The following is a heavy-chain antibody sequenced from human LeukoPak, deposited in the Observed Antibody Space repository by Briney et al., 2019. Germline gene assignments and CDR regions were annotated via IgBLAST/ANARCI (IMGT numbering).Heavy chain of an antibody. CDR2: ISSSGSTI. Sequence: GGSLRLSCAASGFTFSSYVMSWIRQAPGKGLEWVSYISSSGSTIYYAGSVKGRFTISRDNAKNSLYLQMNSLRAEDTAVYYCARDHIVRGVGRRIDPWGQGTLVTVSS. V-gene: IGHV3-11*01. D-gene: IGHD3-10*01. J-gene: IGHJ5*02. CDR1: GFTFSSYV. CDR3: ARDHIVRGVGRRIDP.